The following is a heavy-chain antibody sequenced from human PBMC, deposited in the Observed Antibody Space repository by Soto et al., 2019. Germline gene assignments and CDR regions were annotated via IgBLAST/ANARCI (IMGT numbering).Heavy chain of an antibody. Sequence: GGSLRLSCAASGFTFNTYTMNWVRQAPGKGLEWVSSISTSRSYIYYAESVKGRFTISRDNAKSSLFLQMNSLRAEDTAVYYWVRGSEDSSGSYDYYGMDVWGQGTTVTVSS. D-gene: IGHD1-26*01. V-gene: IGHV3-21*01. J-gene: IGHJ6*02. CDR1: GFTFNTYT. CDR2: ISTSRSYI. CDR3: VRGSEDSSGSYDYYGMDV.